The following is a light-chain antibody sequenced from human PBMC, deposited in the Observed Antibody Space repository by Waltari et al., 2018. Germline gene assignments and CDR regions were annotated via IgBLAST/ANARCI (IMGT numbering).Light chain of an antibody. V-gene: IGLV2-14*03. CDR1: SSDIGNYNF. J-gene: IGLJ2*01. CDR3: NSYTTGSTLTVI. Sequence: QSALTQPASVSGSPGQSIPISCPGTSSDIGNYNFVSWYQQHPGKAPKLIIYDVSNRPSGVSNRFSGSWSGNTASLTISGLQAEDEADYYCNSYTTGSTLTVIFGGGTKLTVL. CDR2: DVS.